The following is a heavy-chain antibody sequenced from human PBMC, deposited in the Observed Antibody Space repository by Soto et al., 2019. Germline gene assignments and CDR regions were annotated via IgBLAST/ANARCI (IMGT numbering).Heavy chain of an antibody. V-gene: IGHV3-9*01. CDR3: AKAVGFMGSSSFDY. CDR2: ISWNSGSI. D-gene: IGHD6-6*01. Sequence: GGSLRLSCAASGFTFDDYAMHWVRQAPGKGLEWVSGISWNSGSIGYADSVKGRFTISRDNAKNSLYLQMNSLRAEDTALYYCAKAVGFMGSSSFDYWGQGTLVTVSS. J-gene: IGHJ4*02. CDR1: GFTFDDYA.